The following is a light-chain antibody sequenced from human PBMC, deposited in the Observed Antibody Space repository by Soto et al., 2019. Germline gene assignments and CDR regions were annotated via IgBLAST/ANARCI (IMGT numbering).Light chain of an antibody. CDR3: QQRTNWPSST. CDR1: QSVSSY. J-gene: IGKJ5*01. V-gene: IGKV3-11*01. CDR2: DAS. Sequence: EIVLTQSPATLSFSPGERATLSCSASQSVSSYLAWYHHKPCQAPMLLIHDASTRATCIPARFSGSGSGKDFTLTISSLEAEDFAVYYCQQRTNWPSSTFGQGTRLEIK.